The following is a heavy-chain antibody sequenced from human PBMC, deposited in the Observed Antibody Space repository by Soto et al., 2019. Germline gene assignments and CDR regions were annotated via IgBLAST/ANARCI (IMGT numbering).Heavy chain of an antibody. CDR3: ARDRSVVVVPAATYYYGMDV. Sequence: QVQLVQSGAEVKKPGASVKVSCKASGYTFTSYGISWVRQAPGQGLEWMGWISAYNGNTNYAQKLQGRVTMTTDTSTSTAYMELRSLRSDDTAVYYCARDRSVVVVPAATYYYGMDVWGQGTLVTVSS. CDR1: GYTFTSYG. D-gene: IGHD2-2*01. J-gene: IGHJ6*02. CDR2: ISAYNGNT. V-gene: IGHV1-18*01.